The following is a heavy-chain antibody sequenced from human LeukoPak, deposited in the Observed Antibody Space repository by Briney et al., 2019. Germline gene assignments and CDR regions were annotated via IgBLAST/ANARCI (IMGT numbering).Heavy chain of an antibody. V-gene: IGHV4-39*07. CDR3: ARDPAFITMVRGVISYYFDY. CDR2: IYYSGST. D-gene: IGHD3-10*01. J-gene: IGHJ4*02. Sequence: SETLSLTCTVSGGSISSSSYYWGWIRQPPGKGLEWIGSIYYSGSTYYNPSLKSRVTISVDTSKNQFSLKLSSVTAADTAVYYCARDPAFITMVRGVISYYFDYWGQGTLVTVSS. CDR1: GGSISSSSYY.